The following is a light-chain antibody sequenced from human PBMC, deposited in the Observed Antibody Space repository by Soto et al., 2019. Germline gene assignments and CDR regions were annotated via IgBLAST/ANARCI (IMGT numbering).Light chain of an antibody. J-gene: IGLJ1*01. CDR3: QSHDSSLSGYV. CDR2: GNT. CDR1: SSNIGAVYA. V-gene: IGLV1-40*02. Sequence: SVVTQPPSVAGAPGQRGTIACTGISSNIGAVYAVHWYQQLPGTAPTLLMYGNTNRPSGVPDRFSGSKSGTSASLAITGLQAEDEADYYCQSHDSSLSGYVFGTGTKVTV.